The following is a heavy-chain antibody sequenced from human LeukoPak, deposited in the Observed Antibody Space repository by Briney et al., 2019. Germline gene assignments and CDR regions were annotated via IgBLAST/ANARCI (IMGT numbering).Heavy chain of an antibody. Sequence: PGGSLRLSCAASGSTFSSYAIHWVRQAPGKGLEWVAVISYDGSNKYYADSVKGRFSISRDNSKNTLYLQMNSLRADDTAVYYCARRYDGFDYWGQGTLVTVSS. CDR3: ARRYDGFDY. CDR1: GSTFSSYA. D-gene: IGHD3-3*01. J-gene: IGHJ4*02. V-gene: IGHV3-30-3*01. CDR2: ISYDGSNK.